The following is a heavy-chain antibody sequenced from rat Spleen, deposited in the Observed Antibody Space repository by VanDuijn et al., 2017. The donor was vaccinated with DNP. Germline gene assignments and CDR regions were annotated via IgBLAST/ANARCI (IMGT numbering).Heavy chain of an antibody. CDR3: ARPKIYYYSEYYFDY. J-gene: IGHJ2*01. Sequence: EVQLVESDGGLVQPGRSLKLSCAASGFTFSDYYMAWVRQAPTKGLEWVATISYDGSSTYYRDSVKGRFTISRDNAKSTLYLQMDSLRSEDTATYYCARPKIYYYSEYYFDYWGQGVMVTVSS. CDR2: ISYDGSST. D-gene: IGHD1-1*01. CDR1: GFTFSDYY. V-gene: IGHV5-29*01.